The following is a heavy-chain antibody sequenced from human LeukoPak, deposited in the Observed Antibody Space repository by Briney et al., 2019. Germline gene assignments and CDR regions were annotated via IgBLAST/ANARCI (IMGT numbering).Heavy chain of an antibody. D-gene: IGHD4-17*01. J-gene: IGHJ4*02. CDR1: GDSISSSSSY. CDR3: ARASHDYGDYSHFDY. Sequence: PSETLSLTCTVSGDSISSSSSYGDWIRQPPGKGLEWIGSIYYSGSTYYNPSLKSRVTISVDKSKNQFSLKLSSVTAADTAVYYCARASHDYGDYSHFDYWGQGTLVTVSS. V-gene: IGHV4-39*07. CDR2: IYYSGST.